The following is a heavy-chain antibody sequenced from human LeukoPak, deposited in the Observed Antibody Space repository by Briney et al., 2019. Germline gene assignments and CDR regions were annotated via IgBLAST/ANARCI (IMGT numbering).Heavy chain of an antibody. J-gene: IGHJ3*02. Sequence: ASVTVSCKASGYTFTGYYMHWVRQAPGPGLEWMGWINPNSGGTNYAQKFQGRVTMTRDTSISTAYMELSRLRSDDTAVYYCAREDGEYDAFDIWGQGTMVTVSS. CDR3: AREDGEYDAFDI. D-gene: IGHD2/OR15-2a*01. V-gene: IGHV1-2*02. CDR2: INPNSGGT. CDR1: GYTFTGYY.